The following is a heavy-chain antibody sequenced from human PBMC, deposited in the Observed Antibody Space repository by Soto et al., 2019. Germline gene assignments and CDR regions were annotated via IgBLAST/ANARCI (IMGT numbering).Heavy chain of an antibody. Sequence: QVQLVESGGGVVQPGTSLRLSCAASGFTFGIEAMHWVRQAPGKRPEWVAVISYDGRSKYYADSAKGRFTISRDNSKSTLYLQMNNLRTEDTAVYYCARKGYCSADSCLKILDYWGQGTLVTVSS. CDR2: ISYDGRSK. CDR1: GFTFGIEA. V-gene: IGHV3-30-3*01. J-gene: IGHJ4*02. CDR3: ARKGYCSADSCLKILDY. D-gene: IGHD2-15*01.